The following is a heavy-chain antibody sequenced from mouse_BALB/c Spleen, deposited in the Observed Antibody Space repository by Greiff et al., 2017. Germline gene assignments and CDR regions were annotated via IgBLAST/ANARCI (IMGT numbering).Heavy chain of an antibody. CDR3: ARSITTVVAPMDAMDY. V-gene: IGHV1-26*01. CDR1: GYSFTGYY. Sequence: VHVKQSGPDLVKPGASVKLSCKASGYSFTGYYMHWVKQSHGKSLEWIGRVNPNNGGTSYNQKFKGKAILTVDKSSSPAYMELRSLTSEDSAVYYCARSITTVVAPMDAMDYWGQGTSVTVSS. CDR2: VNPNNGGT. J-gene: IGHJ4*01. D-gene: IGHD1-1*01.